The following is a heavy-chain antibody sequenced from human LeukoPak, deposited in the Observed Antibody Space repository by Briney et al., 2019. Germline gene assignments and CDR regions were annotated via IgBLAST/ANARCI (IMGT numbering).Heavy chain of an antibody. J-gene: IGHJ4*02. CDR3: ARDRAWNYFDY. Sequence: GRSLRLSCAPSGFTFSRHGMHWVRQAPGKGLEWVAIISNDGSRKYYAHSVEGRFTTSRDNSKNTLYLQMGSLRAEDTAVYYCARDRAWNYFDYWGQGTLVTVSS. CDR2: ISNDGSRK. D-gene: IGHD3-3*01. CDR1: GFTFSRHG. V-gene: IGHV3-30*03.